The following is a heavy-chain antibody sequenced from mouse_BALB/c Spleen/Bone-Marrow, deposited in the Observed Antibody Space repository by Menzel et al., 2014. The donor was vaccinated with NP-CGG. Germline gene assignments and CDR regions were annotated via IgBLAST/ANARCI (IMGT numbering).Heavy chain of an antibody. CDR1: GYSITSGYY. D-gene: IGHD2-4*01. J-gene: IGHJ1*01. Sequence: VQLQQSGPGLVKPSQSLSLTCSVTGYSITSGYYWNWIRQFPGNKLEWMGYISYDGSNNYNPSLKNRISITRDTSKNQCFLKLNSLTTEDTATYYCATIYYDYDGYFDVWGAGTTVTVSS. V-gene: IGHV3-6*02. CDR3: ATIYYDYDGYFDV. CDR2: ISYDGSN.